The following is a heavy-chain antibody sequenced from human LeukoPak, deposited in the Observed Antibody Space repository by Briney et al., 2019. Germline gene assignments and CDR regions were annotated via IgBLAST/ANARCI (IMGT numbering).Heavy chain of an antibody. CDR3: AKGRERYCSITSCPGILDI. CDR2: ISGSGGST. D-gene: IGHD2-2*01. CDR1: GFTFSNYA. Sequence: PGGSLRLSCAASGFTFSNYAMNWVRQAPGKGLEWVSVISGSGGSTYYADSVKGRFTISRDNSKNTLYLQMNGLRAEDTAVFYCAKGRERYCSITSCPGILDIWGQGTMVTVSS. J-gene: IGHJ3*02. V-gene: IGHV3-23*01.